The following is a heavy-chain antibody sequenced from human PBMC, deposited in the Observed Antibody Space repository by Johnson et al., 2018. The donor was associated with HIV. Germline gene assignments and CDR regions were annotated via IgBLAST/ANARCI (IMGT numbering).Heavy chain of an antibody. V-gene: IGHV3-66*02. CDR3: AKSGLFVLVVYAPDVFDI. J-gene: IGHJ3*02. Sequence: VQLVESGGGVVQPGRSLRLSCAASGFTFSSNYINWVRQAPGKGLEWVSVIYSGGNTYYADSVKGRFTISRDNSKNTLYVQMTSLRAEDTAMYYCAKSGLFVLVVYAPDVFDIWGQGTMVTVSS. CDR1: GFTFSSNY. D-gene: IGHD2-8*02. CDR2: IYSGGNT.